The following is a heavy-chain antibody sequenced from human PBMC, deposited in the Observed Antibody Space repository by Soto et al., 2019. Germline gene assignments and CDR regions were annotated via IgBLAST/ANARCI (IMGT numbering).Heavy chain of an antibody. CDR1: GGSISGYY. J-gene: IGHJ6*02. V-gene: IGHV4-59*12. Sequence: SETLSLTCTVSGGSISGYYWSWIRQPPGKGLEWIGYMYKTGSTVYNPSFKSRVTISVDTSKNQFSLKLSSVTAADTAVYYCARDRQHYDILTGYYSYGMDVWGQGTTVTVSS. D-gene: IGHD3-9*01. CDR2: MYKTGST. CDR3: ARDRQHYDILTGYYSYGMDV.